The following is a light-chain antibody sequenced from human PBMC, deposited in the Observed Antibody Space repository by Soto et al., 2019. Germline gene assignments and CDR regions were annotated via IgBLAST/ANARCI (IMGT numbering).Light chain of an antibody. CDR2: DVN. J-gene: IGLJ2*01. Sequence: QSVLTQPASVSGSPGQSITISCTGTRSDIGAYNFVSWYQQHPGKAPKLILYDVNIRPSGVSYRFSGSKSDNTASLTISGLQAEDEADYYCTSWTTSTTMIFGGGTQLTVL. CDR3: TSWTTSTTMI. V-gene: IGLV2-14*03. CDR1: RSDIGAYNF.